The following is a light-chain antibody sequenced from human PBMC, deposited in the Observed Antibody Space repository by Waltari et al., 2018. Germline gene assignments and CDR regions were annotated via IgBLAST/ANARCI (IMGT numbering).Light chain of an antibody. V-gene: IGLV2-14*03. J-gene: IGLJ2*01. CDR1: SRDVGGYTY. CDR3: SSYTSSSTSVV. CDR2: DVS. Sequence: QSALTQPASVSGSPGQSLTISCTGTSRDVGGYTYVSWYQQHPGKAPKLMIYDVSNRPSGVSNRFSGSKSGNTASLTISGLQAEDEADYYCSSYTSSSTSVVFGGGTKLTVL.